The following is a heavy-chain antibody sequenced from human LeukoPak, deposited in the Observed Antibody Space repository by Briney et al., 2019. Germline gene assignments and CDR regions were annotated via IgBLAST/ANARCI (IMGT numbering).Heavy chain of an antibody. CDR3: ARGSVLGLLWFGELLV. CDR1: GDSVSSNSAA. Sequence: SQTLSLTCAISGDSVSSNSAAWNWIRQSPSRGLEWLGRTYYRSKWYNDYAVSVKSRITINPDTSKNQFSLQLNSVTPEDTAVYYCARGSVLGLLWFGELLVWGQGTLVTVSS. J-gene: IGHJ4*02. V-gene: IGHV6-1*01. D-gene: IGHD3-10*01. CDR2: TYYRSKWYN.